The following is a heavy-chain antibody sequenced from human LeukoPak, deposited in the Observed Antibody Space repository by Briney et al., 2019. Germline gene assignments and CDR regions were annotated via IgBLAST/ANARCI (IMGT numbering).Heavy chain of an antibody. Sequence: SETLSLTCTVSGGSISSYYWSWIRQPPRGGGEWSGYIYYSGSTNYNPSLKGRVPISVDTSKSQSSLKLSSVTAADTAVYYCARLGGYGYFYYWGQGTLVTVSS. CDR1: GGSISSYY. CDR3: ARLGGYGYFYY. J-gene: IGHJ4*02. V-gene: IGHV4-59*01. CDR2: IYYSGST. D-gene: IGHD5-12*01.